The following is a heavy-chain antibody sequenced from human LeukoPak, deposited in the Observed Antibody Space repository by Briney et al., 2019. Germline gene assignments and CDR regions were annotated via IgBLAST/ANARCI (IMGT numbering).Heavy chain of an antibody. V-gene: IGHV3-11*04. CDR1: GFTFSDYY. J-gene: IGHJ4*02. Sequence: GGSLRLSCAASGFTFSDYYMTWIRQAPGKGLEWVSYISSIGTTIYYRDSVKGRFTISRDNAKNSLYLQMNSLRAEDTAVYYCARADQWLDLDYWGQGTLVTVSS. D-gene: IGHD6-19*01. CDR2: ISSIGTTI. CDR3: ARADQWLDLDY.